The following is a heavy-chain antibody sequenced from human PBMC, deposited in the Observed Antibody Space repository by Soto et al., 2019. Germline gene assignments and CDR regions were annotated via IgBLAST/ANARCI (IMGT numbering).Heavy chain of an antibody. V-gene: IGHV4-39*01. D-gene: IGHD1-26*01. CDR2: IYYSGST. CDR3: ATQEVGGSYVYTFDP. Sequence: QLQLQESGPGLVKPSETLSLTCTVSGGSISSSNYYWGWIRQPPGKGLEWIGSIYYSGSTHYNPSPKSPFTIPVATSKNPFPRKLSSVTAADTAVYYCATQEVGGSYVYTFDPWGQGTLVTVSS. J-gene: IGHJ5*02. CDR1: GGSISSSNYY.